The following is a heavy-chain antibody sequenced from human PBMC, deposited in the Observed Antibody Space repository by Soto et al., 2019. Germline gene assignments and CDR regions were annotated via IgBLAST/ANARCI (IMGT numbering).Heavy chain of an antibody. J-gene: IGHJ6*02. CDR3: ARDRRDYAGGYSDEIPGYYYYYGMDV. D-gene: IGHD5-18*01. V-gene: IGHV1-3*01. Sequence: QVQLVQSGAEVKKPGASVKVSCKASGYTFTSYAMHWVRQAPGQRLEWMGWINAGNGNTKYSQKFQGRVTITRDTPASTADMELSSLRSEDTAVYYCARDRRDYAGGYSDEIPGYYYYYGMDVWGQGTTVTVSS. CDR1: GYTFTSYA. CDR2: INAGNGNT.